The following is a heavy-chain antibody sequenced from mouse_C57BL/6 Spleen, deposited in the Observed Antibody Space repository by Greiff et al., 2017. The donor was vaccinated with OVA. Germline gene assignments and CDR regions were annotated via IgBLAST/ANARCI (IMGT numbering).Heavy chain of an antibody. J-gene: IGHJ1*03. V-gene: IGHV5-9-1*02. D-gene: IGHD1-1*01. CDR2: ISSGGDYI. Sequence: EVKVVESGEGLVKPGGSLKLSCAASGFTFSSYAMSWVRQTPEKRLEWVAYISSGGDYIYYADTVKGRFTISRDNARNTLYLQMSSLKSEDTAMYYCTRGAVVAKYFDVWGTGTTVTVSS. CDR3: TRGAVVAKYFDV. CDR1: GFTFSSYA.